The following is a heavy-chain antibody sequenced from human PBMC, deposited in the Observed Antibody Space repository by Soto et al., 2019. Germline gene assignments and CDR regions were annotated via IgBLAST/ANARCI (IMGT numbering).Heavy chain of an antibody. Sequence: GASVKVSCKASGGTFSSYAISWVRQAPGQGLEWMGGIIPIFGTANYAQKFQGRVTITADESTSTAYMELSSLRSEDTAVYYCARLEAGDAPWSGYYVTNYGMDGWGQGTTVPVSS. D-gene: IGHD3-3*01. CDR1: GGTFSSYA. CDR3: ARLEAGDAPWSGYYVTNYGMDG. J-gene: IGHJ6*02. V-gene: IGHV1-69*13. CDR2: IIPIFGTA.